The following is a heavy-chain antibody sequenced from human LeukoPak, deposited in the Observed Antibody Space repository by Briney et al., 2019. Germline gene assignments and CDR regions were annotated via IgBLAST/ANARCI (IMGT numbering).Heavy chain of an antibody. CDR2: IYYSGST. V-gene: IGHV4-59*01. D-gene: IGHD3-22*01. J-gene: IGHJ4*02. CDR3: ARGGYYDSSGSSSFDY. Sequence: SETLSLTCAVYGGSFSGYYWSWIRQPPGKGLEWIGYIYYSGSTNYNPSLKSRVTISVDTSKNQFSLKLSSVTAADTAVYYCARGGYYDSSGSSSFDYWGQGTLVTVSS. CDR1: GGSFSGYY.